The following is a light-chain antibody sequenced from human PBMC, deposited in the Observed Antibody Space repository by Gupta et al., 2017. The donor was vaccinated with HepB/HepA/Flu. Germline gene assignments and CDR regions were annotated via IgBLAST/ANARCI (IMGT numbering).Light chain of an antibody. J-gene: IGKJ1*01. CDR3: QQYVDYPWT. CDR2: KAS. Sequence: DIQMTQSPSTLSASVGDRVTITCRASQSISSWLAWYQQKLGKAPKLLIYKASNLESGVPSRFSGSESGTEFILTISSLQPDDSGTYYCQQYVDYPWTFGQGTKVEI. CDR1: QSISSW. V-gene: IGKV1-5*03.